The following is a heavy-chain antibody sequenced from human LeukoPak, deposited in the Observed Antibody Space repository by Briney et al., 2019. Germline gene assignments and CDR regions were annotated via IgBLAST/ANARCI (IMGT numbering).Heavy chain of an antibody. J-gene: IGHJ6*02. V-gene: IGHV3-15*01. D-gene: IGHD1-14*01. CDR3: AKYKGAALYYHYGLDV. CDR1: GFTFTNAW. CDR2: IKSKTDGGTT. Sequence: GGSLRLSCTASGFTFTNAWMSWVRQAPGKGLEWVGRIKSKTDGGTTDYTAPVKGRFTISRDDSRGTIYLQMNSLRDEDTAVYYCAKYKGAALYYHYGLDVWGPGTTVIVSS.